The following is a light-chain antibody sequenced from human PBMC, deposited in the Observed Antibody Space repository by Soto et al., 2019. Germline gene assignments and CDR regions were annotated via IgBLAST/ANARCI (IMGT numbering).Light chain of an antibody. CDR3: SSYTNKDTLL. J-gene: IGLJ3*02. CDR1: SSDVGGYDH. Sequence: QSVLTQPASVSGSPGQSITISCTGTSSDVGGYDHVSWYQQQPGKAPKLIIYDVTVRPSGISRRFSGSKSDNTASLAVSGLQPEDEADYYCSSYTNKDTLLFGGGTKLTVL. V-gene: IGLV2-14*03. CDR2: DVT.